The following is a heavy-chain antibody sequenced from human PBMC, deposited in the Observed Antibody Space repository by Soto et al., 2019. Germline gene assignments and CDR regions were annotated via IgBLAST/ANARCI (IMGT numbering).Heavy chain of an antibody. CDR3: ARTRRIQLWLRLFDY. CDR1: GFTFSSYG. V-gene: IGHV4-34*01. Sequence: GSLRLSCAASGFTFSSYGMHWIRQPPGKGLEWIGEINHSGSTNYNPSLKSRVTISVDTSKNQLSLKLSSVTAADTAVYYCARTRRIQLWLRLFDYWGQGTLVTVSS. CDR2: INHSGST. J-gene: IGHJ4*02. D-gene: IGHD5-18*01.